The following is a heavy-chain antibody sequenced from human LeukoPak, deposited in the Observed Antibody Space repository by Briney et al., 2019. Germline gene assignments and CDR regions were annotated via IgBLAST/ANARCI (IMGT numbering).Heavy chain of an antibody. D-gene: IGHD3-22*01. CDR1: GGSISFYY. V-gene: IGHV4-59*01. CDR2: IYYSGST. CDR3: ARDSSGLYYFDY. J-gene: IGHJ4*02. Sequence: SETLSHTCTVSGGSISFYYWSWIRQPPGKGLEWIGYIYYSGSTNYNPSLKSRDTISVDTSKNQFSVKLSSVTAADTAVYYCARDSSGLYYFDYWGQGTLVTVSS.